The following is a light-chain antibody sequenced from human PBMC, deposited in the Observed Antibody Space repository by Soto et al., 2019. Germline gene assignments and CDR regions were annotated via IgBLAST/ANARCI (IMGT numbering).Light chain of an antibody. V-gene: IGKV1-12*01. J-gene: IGKJ4*01. CDR2: AAS. CDR1: QGISSW. Sequence: DLQMTQSPSSVSASVGDRVTITCRASQGISSWLAWYQQNPGKAPKLVIYAASSLQSGVPSRFSGSGSGTYFTLTISGLQPEDVATYCCQQANSSPLPFGGGTKVEIK. CDR3: QQANSSPLP.